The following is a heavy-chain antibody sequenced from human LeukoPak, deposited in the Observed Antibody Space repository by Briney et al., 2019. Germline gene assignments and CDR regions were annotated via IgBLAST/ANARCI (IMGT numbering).Heavy chain of an antibody. J-gene: IGHJ3*02. Sequence: SVKVSCKASGGTFSSYAISWVRQAPGQGLEWMGRIIPILGIANYAQKFQGRVTITADKSTSTAYMELSSLRSEDTAVYYCARAVAGTDASDIWGQGTMVTVFS. D-gene: IGHD6-19*01. CDR2: IIPILGIA. CDR1: GGTFSSYA. V-gene: IGHV1-69*04. CDR3: ARAVAGTDASDI.